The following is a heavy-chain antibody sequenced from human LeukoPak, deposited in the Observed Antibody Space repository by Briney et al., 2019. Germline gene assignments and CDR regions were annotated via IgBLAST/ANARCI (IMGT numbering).Heavy chain of an antibody. CDR3: ASYSSSWYYFDY. D-gene: IGHD6-13*01. Sequence: PSETLSLTCTVSGGSISSYYWSWIRQPPGKGLEWIGYIYYSGSTNHNPSLKSRVTISVDTSKNQFSLKLSSVTAADTAVYYCASYSSSWYYFDYWGQGTLVTVSS. V-gene: IGHV4-59*01. CDR1: GGSISSYY. J-gene: IGHJ4*02. CDR2: IYYSGST.